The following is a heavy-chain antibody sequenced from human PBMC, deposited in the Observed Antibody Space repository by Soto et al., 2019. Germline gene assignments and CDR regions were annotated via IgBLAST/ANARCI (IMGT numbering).Heavy chain of an antibody. CDR1: GGSISSGDYY. CDR2: IYYSGST. CDR3: ARVAAWFGEFWFDP. D-gene: IGHD3-10*01. V-gene: IGHV4-30-4*01. Sequence: SGTLSLTCTVSGGSISSGDYYWSWIRQPPGKGLEWIGYIYYSGSTYYNPSLKSRVTISVDTSKNQFSLKLSSVTAADTAVYYCARVAAWFGEFWFDPWGQGTLVTVSS. J-gene: IGHJ5*02.